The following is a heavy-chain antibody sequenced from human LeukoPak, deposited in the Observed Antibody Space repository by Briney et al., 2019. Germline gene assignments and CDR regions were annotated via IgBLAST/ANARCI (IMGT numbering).Heavy chain of an antibody. CDR3: ASTVRGVADY. CDR2: ISSSSSTI. J-gene: IGHJ4*02. Sequence: PGGSLRLSCAASGFTFSSYRMNWVRQAPGKGLEWVSYISSSSSTIYYADSVKGRFTISRDNSKNTLYLQMNSLRAEDTAVYYCASTVRGVADYWGQGTLVTVSS. V-gene: IGHV3-48*01. CDR1: GFTFSSYR. D-gene: IGHD2-15*01.